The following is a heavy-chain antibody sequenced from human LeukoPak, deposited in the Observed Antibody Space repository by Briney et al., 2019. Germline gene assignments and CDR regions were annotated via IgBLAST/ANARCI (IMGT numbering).Heavy chain of an antibody. V-gene: IGHV1-69*13. J-gene: IGHJ4*02. Sequence: SVKVSCKASGGTFSSYAISWVRQAPGQGLEWMGGIIPIFGTANYAQKFQGRVTITADESTSTAYMELSSLRSEDTTVYYCARVKDYGDYRGDYWGQGTLVTVSS. CDR1: GGTFSSYA. CDR2: IIPIFGTA. D-gene: IGHD4-17*01. CDR3: ARVKDYGDYRGDY.